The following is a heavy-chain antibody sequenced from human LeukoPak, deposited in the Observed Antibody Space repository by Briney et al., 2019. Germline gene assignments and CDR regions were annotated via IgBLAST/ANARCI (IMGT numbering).Heavy chain of an antibody. CDR1: GGTFTSYA. CDR3: ARDRVFGVGYYFDY. J-gene: IGHJ4*02. D-gene: IGHD2-8*01. V-gene: IGHV1-69*13. CDR2: IIPIFGTA. Sequence: ASVKVSCKASGGTFTSYAISWVRQAPGQGLEWMGGIIPIFGTANYAQKFQGRVTITADESTSTAYMELRSLRSEDTAVYYCARDRVFGVGYYFDYWGQGTLVTVSS.